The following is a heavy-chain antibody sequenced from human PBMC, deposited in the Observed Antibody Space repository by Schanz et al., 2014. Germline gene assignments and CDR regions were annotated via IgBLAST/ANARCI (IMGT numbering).Heavy chain of an antibody. CDR1: GFNFSSYS. D-gene: IGHD5-12*01. CDR2: ISGSGGST. V-gene: IGHV3-23*04. CDR3: ARKVVATIGGYYDN. J-gene: IGHJ4*02. Sequence: EVQLVESGGGLVQPGGSLRLSCAASGFNFSSYSLNWVRQAPGKGLEWVSGISGSGGSTYYADSVKGRFTISRDNSKNTLYLQMNSLRAEDTAVYYCARKVVATIGGYYDNWGQGTLVIVSS.